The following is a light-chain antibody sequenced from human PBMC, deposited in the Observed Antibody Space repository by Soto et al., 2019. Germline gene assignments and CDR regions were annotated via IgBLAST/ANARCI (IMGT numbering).Light chain of an antibody. Sequence: EIVMPQSPATLSVSPGERATLSCRASQGVSSNLAWYQQKPGQAPRLLIYGASTRATGSPARFSGSGSGTEFTLTISSLQSEDFAVYYCQQYNNWWKFGQGTNVEIK. V-gene: IGKV3-15*01. J-gene: IGKJ1*01. CDR1: QGVSSN. CDR3: QQYNNWWK. CDR2: GAS.